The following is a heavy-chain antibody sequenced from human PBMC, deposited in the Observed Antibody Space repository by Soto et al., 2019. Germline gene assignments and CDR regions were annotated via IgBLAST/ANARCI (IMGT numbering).Heavy chain of an antibody. V-gene: IGHV3-23*01. D-gene: IGHD3-3*01. CDR2: ISGSGGST. CDR3: ARHVGDYDFWSCDYGMDV. Sequence: GGSLRLSCAASGFTFSSYAMSWVRQAPGKGLEWVSAISGSGGSTYYADSVKGRFTISRDNAKNTLYLQMNSLRAEDTAVYYCARHVGDYDFWSCDYGMDVWGQGTTVTVSS. J-gene: IGHJ6*02. CDR1: GFTFSSYA.